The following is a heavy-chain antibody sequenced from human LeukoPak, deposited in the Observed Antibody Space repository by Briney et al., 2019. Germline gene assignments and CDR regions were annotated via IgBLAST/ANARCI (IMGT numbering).Heavy chain of an antibody. CDR2: IYHSGST. V-gene: IGHV4-4*02. CDR3: AREYYDFWSGSQRRGYFDY. D-gene: IGHD3-3*01. J-gene: IGHJ4*02. Sequence: SETLSLTCAVSGGSISSSNWWSWVRQPPGKGLEWIGEIYHSGSTNYNPSLKSRVTISVDKSKNQFSLNLSSVTAADTAVYYCAREYYDFWSGSQRRGYFDYWGQGTLVTVSS. CDR1: GGSISSSNW.